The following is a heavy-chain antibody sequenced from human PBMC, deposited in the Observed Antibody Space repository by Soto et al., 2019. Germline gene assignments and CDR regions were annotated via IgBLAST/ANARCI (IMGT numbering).Heavy chain of an antibody. J-gene: IGHJ5*02. CDR2: ISYDGSNK. D-gene: IGHD3-10*01. CDR3: ARDFRLTYGSGFS. Sequence: QVQLVESGGGVVQPGRSLRLSCAASGFTFSSYAMHWVRQAPGKGLEWVAVISYDGSNKYYADSVKGRFTISRDNSKNTLYLQMNSLRAEDTAVYYCARDFRLTYGSGFSWGQGTLVTVSS. CDR1: GFTFSSYA. V-gene: IGHV3-30-3*01.